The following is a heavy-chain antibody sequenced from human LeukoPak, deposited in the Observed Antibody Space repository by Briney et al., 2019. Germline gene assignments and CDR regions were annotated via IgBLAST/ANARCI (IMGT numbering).Heavy chain of an antibody. CDR1: GGSISSGSYY. CDR3: AREIAAAGTVGYDY. J-gene: IGHJ4*02. V-gene: IGHV4-61*02. D-gene: IGHD6-13*01. CDR2: IYTSGST. Sequence: PSQTLSLTCTVSGGSISSGSYYWSWIRQPAGKGLEWIGRIYTSGSTNYNPSLKSRVPISVDTSKNQFSLKLSSVTAADTAVYYCAREIAAAGTVGYDYWGQGTLVTVSS.